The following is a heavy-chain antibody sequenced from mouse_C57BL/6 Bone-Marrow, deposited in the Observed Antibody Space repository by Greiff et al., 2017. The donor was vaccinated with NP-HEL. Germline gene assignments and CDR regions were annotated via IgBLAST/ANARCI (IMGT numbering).Heavy chain of an antibody. CDR3: ARYYYGSSSFDY. CDR2: IDPNSGGT. D-gene: IGHD1-1*01. CDR1: GYTFTSYL. J-gene: IGHJ2*01. V-gene: IGHV1-72*01. Sequence: QVHVKQPGAELVKRGASVKLSCKASGYTFTSYLMHWVKQRPGRGLEWIGRIDPNSGGTKYNEKFKSKATLTVDKPSSTAYMQLNSLTSEDSAVYYCARYYYGSSSFDYWGQGTTLTVSS.